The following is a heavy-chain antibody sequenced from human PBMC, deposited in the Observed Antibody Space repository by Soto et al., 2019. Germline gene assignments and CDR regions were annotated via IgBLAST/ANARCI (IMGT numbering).Heavy chain of an antibody. CDR2: IYPGDSDT. V-gene: IGHV5-51*01. Sequence: GESLKISCKGSGYIFTSYWIGWVRQMPGKGLEWMGIIYPGDSDTRYSPSFQGQVTISADKSISTAYLQWSSLEASDTAMYYCARLIAYSSSWYGPMSYYYGVDVWGQGTTVTVSS. CDR3: ARLIAYSSSWYGPMSYYYGVDV. D-gene: IGHD6-13*01. J-gene: IGHJ6*02. CDR1: GYIFTSYW.